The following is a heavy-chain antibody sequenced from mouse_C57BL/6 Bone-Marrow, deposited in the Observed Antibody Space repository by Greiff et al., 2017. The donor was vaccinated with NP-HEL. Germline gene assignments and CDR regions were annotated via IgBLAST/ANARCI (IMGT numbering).Heavy chain of an antibody. J-gene: IGHJ2*01. CDR2: ISPGSGNT. CDR3: ARREGDGYSSFDY. Sequence: QVQLQQSGPELVKPGASVKISCKASGYTFTDYYINWVKQRPGQGLEWIGWISPGSGNTKYNEKFKGKATLTVDTSSSTAYMQLSSLTSEDSAVYFCARREGDGYSSFDYWGQGTTLTVSS. D-gene: IGHD2-3*01. CDR1: GYTFTDYY. V-gene: IGHV1-84*01.